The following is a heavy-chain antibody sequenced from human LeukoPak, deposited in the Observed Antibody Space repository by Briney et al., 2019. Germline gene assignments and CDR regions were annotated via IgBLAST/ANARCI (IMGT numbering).Heavy chain of an antibody. CDR2: IDPSDSYT. Sequence: GASLQISCQGSGSTFSTHWINWVRQLPGKGLEWMGRIDPSDSYTDYSPSFQGHVTISADKSISTAYLQWSSLKASDTAMYYCARRYCSSTTCYDWLDPWGQGTLVTVSS. CDR3: ARRYCSSTTCYDWLDP. V-gene: IGHV5-10-1*01. CDR1: GSTFSTHW. J-gene: IGHJ5*02. D-gene: IGHD2-2*01.